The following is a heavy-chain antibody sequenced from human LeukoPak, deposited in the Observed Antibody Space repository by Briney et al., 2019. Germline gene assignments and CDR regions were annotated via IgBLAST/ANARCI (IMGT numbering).Heavy chain of an antibody. CDR1: GFTFSSYA. CDR2: ISGSGGST. D-gene: IGHD3-10*01. J-gene: IGHJ6*03. CDR3: AKDGMYYYGSGSYRPQYMDV. Sequence: GGSLRLSCAASGFTFSSYAMSWVRQAPGKGLEWVSAISGSGGSTYYADSVKGRFTISRDNSKNTLYLQMNSLRAEDTAVYYCAKDGMYYYGSGSYRPQYMDVWGKGTTVTVSS. V-gene: IGHV3-23*01.